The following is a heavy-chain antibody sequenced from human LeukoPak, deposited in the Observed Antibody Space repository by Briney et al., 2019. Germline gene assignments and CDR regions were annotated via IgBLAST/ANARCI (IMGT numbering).Heavy chain of an antibody. CDR3: AKDKGYSSGLKSPWFDP. CDR1: GFTFDDYA. D-gene: IGHD6-19*01. J-gene: IGHJ5*02. CDR2: ISWNSGSI. V-gene: IGHV3-9*01. Sequence: GGSLRLSCAASGFTFDDYAMHWVRQAPGKGLEWVSGISWNSGSIGYADSVKGRFTISRDNAKNFLYLQMNSLRAEDTALYYCAKDKGYSSGLKSPWFDPWGQGTLVTVSS.